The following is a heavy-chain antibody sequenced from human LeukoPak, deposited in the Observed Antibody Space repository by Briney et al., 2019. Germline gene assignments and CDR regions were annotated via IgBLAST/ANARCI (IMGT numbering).Heavy chain of an antibody. Sequence: GESLKISCKGSGYSFTSYWIGWVRQMPGKGLEWMGIIYPGDSDTRYSPSFQGQVTISADKSISTAYLQWSSLKASDTAMYYCARLDGSGSYYNAIGSNWFDPWGQGTLVTVSS. D-gene: IGHD3-10*01. J-gene: IGHJ5*02. CDR2: IYPGDSDT. CDR1: GYSFTSYW. V-gene: IGHV5-51*01. CDR3: ARLDGSGSYYNAIGSNWFDP.